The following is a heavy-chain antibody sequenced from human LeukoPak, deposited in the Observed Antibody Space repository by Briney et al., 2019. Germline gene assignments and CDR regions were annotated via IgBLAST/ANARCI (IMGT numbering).Heavy chain of an antibody. D-gene: IGHD2-2*01. CDR2: IWYDGSNK. J-gene: IGHJ6*02. CDR1: GFTFSSYG. CDR3: ARFLVVPAAIYYYYYGMDV. Sequence: GRSLRLSCAASGFTFSSYGMHWVRQAPGKGLEWVAVIWYDGSNKYYADSVKGRFTISRDNSKNTLYLQMNSLRAEDTAVYYCARFLVVPAAIYYYYYGMDVWGQGPRSPSP. V-gene: IGHV3-33*01.